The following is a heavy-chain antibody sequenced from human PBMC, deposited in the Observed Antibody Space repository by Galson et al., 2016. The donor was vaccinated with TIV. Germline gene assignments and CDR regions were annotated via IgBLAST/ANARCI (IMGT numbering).Heavy chain of an antibody. Sequence: ETLSLTCTVSGASVSSGNYYWTWIRQSPGKGLECMGYIFSSGSTKYNPSLKSRVTISADTSKNQFSLNTSSVTAADTAVYYCTRDSWTSGYNSSWEAFDFWGQGTMVTVSS. V-gene: IGHV4-61*01. CDR1: GASVSSGNYY. CDR3: TRDSWTSGYNSSWEAFDF. J-gene: IGHJ3*01. CDR2: IFSSGST. D-gene: IGHD6-19*01.